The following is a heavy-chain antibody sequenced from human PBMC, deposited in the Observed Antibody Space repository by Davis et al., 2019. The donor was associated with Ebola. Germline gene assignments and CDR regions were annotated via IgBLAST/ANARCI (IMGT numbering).Heavy chain of an antibody. CDR3: AKVRVVVTAMHFDY. CDR1: GFTSSRYA. V-gene: IGHV3-23*01. Sequence: GGSLRLSCAAPGFTSSRYAMSWVRQAPGKGLERVPAISGSGGSTYYADSVKGRFTISRDNSKNTLYLQMNSLRAEDTAVYYCAKVRVVVTAMHFDYWGQGTLVTVSS. D-gene: IGHD2-21*02. CDR2: ISGSGGST. J-gene: IGHJ4*02.